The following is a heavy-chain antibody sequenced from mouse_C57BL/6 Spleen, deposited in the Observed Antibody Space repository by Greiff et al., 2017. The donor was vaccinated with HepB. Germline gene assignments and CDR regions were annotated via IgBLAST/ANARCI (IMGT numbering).Heavy chain of an antibody. Sequence: VQGVESGPGLVQPSQSLSITCTVSGFSLTSYGVHWVRQSPGKGLEWLGVIWRGGSTDYNAAFMSRLSITKDNSKSQVFFKMNSLQADDTAIYYCARTTVVANPYYYAMDYWGQGTSVTVSS. CDR1: GFSLTSYG. V-gene: IGHV2-5*01. D-gene: IGHD1-1*01. CDR3: ARTTVVANPYYYAMDY. CDR2: IWRGGST. J-gene: IGHJ4*01.